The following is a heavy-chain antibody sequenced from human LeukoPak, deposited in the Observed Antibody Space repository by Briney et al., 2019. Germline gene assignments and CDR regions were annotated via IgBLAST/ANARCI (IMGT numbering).Heavy chain of an antibody. J-gene: IGHJ6*03. D-gene: IGHD6-19*01. CDR1: GYTFTSYG. Sequence: GASVKVSCKASGYTFTSYGISWVRQAPGQGLEWMGWISAYNGNTNYAQKLQGRVTMTRNTSISTAYMELSSLRSEDTAVYYCARGQGSGWYHILVRYYYYMDVWGKGTTVTVSS. CDR3: ARGQGSGWYHILVRYYYYMDV. CDR2: ISAYNGNT. V-gene: IGHV1-18*01.